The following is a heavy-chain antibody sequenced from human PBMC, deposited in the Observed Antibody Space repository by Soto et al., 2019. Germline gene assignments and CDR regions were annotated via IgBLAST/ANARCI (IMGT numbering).Heavy chain of an antibody. CDR3: ARGLHSSGWYGHYGIDV. J-gene: IGHJ6*02. CDR2: INHSGST. Sequence: PSETLSLTCAVYGGSFSGYYLSWIRQPPGKGLEWIGEINHSGSTNYNPSLKSRVTISVDTSKNQFSLKLSSVTAADTAVYYCARGLHSSGWYGHYGIDVWGQGTTVTVSS. V-gene: IGHV4-34*01. CDR1: GGSFSGYY. D-gene: IGHD6-19*01.